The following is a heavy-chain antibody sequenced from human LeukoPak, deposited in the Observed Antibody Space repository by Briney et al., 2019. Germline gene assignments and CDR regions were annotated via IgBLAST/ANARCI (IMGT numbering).Heavy chain of an antibody. CDR3: AKDGGLGFWSGYSYYFDY. D-gene: IGHD3-3*01. J-gene: IGHJ4*02. CDR2: ISSSSSYI. V-gene: IGHV3-21*01. Sequence: GGSLRLSCAASGFTFSSYSMNWVRQAPGKGLEWVSSISSSSSYIYYADSVKGRFTISRDNAKNSLYLQMNSLRAEDTAVYYCAKDGGLGFWSGYSYYFDYWGQGTLVTVSS. CDR1: GFTFSSYS.